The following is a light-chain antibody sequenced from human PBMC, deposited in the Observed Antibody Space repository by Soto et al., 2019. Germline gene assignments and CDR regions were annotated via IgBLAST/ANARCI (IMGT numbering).Light chain of an antibody. V-gene: IGKV1-5*03. CDR3: QQYNGYSYT. Sequence: DIQMTQSPSTLSASVGDRVTITCRASQSIGNWLAWYQQKPGKAPKLVIYKASSVETGVPSRFSGSGSGTEFTLTITNLQPDDFATYYYQQYNGYSYTFGQGTKLEIK. CDR2: KAS. J-gene: IGKJ2*01. CDR1: QSIGNW.